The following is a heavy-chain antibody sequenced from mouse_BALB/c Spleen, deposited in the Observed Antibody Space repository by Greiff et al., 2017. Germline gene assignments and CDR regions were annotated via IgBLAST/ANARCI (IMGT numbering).Heavy chain of an antibody. V-gene: IGHV1-69*01. D-gene: IGHD1-1*01. Sequence: QVQLKQPGAELVMPGASVKMSCKASGYTFTDYWMHWVKQRPGQGLEWIGAIDTSDSYTSYNQKFKGKATLTVDESSSTAYMQLSSLTSEDSAVYYCARDGVLRGDYWGQGTSVTVSS. CDR3: ARDGVLRGDY. CDR2: IDTSDSYT. CDR1: GYTFTDYW. J-gene: IGHJ4*01.